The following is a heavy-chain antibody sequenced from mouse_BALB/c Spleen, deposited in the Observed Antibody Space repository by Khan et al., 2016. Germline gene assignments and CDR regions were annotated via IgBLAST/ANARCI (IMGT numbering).Heavy chain of an antibody. CDR1: GYTFSSYW. CDR2: ILPGSGTT. V-gene: IGHV1-9*01. J-gene: IGHJ3*01. CDR3: ARGPY. Sequence: QVQLQQSGAELMKPGASVNISCKATGYTFSSYWIEWVKERPGHGLEWIGEILPGSGTTNYNGKFKGKATFTAETSSRTAYMQLSSLTSEDSAVYYCARGPYWGQGTLVTVSA.